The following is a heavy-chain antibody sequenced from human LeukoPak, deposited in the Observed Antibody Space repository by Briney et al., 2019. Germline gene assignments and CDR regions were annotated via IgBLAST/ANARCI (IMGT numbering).Heavy chain of an antibody. CDR2: ISAYNGNT. J-gene: IGHJ6*03. D-gene: IGHD3-10*01. V-gene: IGHV1-18*01. CDR1: GYTFTSYG. Sequence: ASVKVSCKASGYTFTSYGISWVRQAPGQRLEWMGWISAYNGNTNYAQKLQDRLTLTTDTSTSTAYMELRSLRSDDTAVYYCARAIGGYGSGTYYYYMDIWGKGTTVTVSS. CDR3: ARAIGGYGSGTYYYYMDI.